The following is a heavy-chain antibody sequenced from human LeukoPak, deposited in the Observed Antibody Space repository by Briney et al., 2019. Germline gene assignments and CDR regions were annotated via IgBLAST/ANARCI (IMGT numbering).Heavy chain of an antibody. J-gene: IGHJ3*02. CDR3: AKGWMKAALDGFDM. Sequence: GGSLSLSCAASGFTFSSYAMSWVRQAPRQGLEWVLGSSCNGGSTYHAASVKGRFTISRDNSKNMLYLQMHSVSAEDTAIYYCAKGWMKAALDGFDMWGQGTMVIVSS. CDR2: SSCNGGST. D-gene: IGHD1-1*01. CDR1: GFTFSSYA. V-gene: IGHV3-23*01.